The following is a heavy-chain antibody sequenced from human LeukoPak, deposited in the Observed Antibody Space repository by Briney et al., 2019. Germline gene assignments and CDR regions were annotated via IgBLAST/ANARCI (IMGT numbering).Heavy chain of an antibody. J-gene: IGHJ4*02. V-gene: IGHV4-59*01. CDR2: SYYSGST. CDR3: ARSPPPYYYGSGSSVNYFDY. D-gene: IGHD3-10*01. Sequence: PSETLSLTCTVSGGSISSYYWSWIRQPPGKGLEWIVYSYYSGSTNYNPSLKSRVTISVDTSKDQFSLKLSSVTAADTAMYYCARSPPPYYYGSGSSVNYFDYWGQGTLVTVSS. CDR1: GGSISSYY.